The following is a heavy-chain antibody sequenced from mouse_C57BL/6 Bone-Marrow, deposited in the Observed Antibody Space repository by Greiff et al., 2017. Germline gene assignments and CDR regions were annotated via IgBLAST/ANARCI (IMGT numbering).Heavy chain of an antibody. CDR2: IHPNSGST. Sequence: VQLQQPGAELVKPGASVKLSCKASGYTFTSYWMHWVKQRPGQGLEWIGMIHPNSGSTNYNEKFKSKATLTVDKSSSTAYMQLSSLTSEDSAVYYCAREATYYGSPFAYWGQGTLVTVSA. J-gene: IGHJ3*01. D-gene: IGHD1-1*01. CDR1: GYTFTSYW. CDR3: AREATYYGSPFAY. V-gene: IGHV1-64*01.